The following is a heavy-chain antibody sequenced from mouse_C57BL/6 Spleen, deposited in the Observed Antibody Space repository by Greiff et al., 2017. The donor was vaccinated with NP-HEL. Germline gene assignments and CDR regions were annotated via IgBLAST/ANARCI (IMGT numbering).Heavy chain of an antibody. Sequence: EVQRVESGGGLVKPGGSLKLSCAASGFTFSDYGMHWVRQAPEKGLEWVAYISSGSSTIYYADTVKGRFTISRDNAKNTLFLQMTSLRSEDTAMYYCARMDYGSSYDAMDYWGQGTSVTVSS. V-gene: IGHV5-17*01. CDR2: ISSGSSTI. D-gene: IGHD1-1*01. CDR3: ARMDYGSSYDAMDY. CDR1: GFTFSDYG. J-gene: IGHJ4*01.